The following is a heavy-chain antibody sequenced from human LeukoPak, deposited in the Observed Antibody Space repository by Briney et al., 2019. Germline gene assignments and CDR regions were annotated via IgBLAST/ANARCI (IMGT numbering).Heavy chain of an antibody. CDR3: ARYSSGWYMMDV. V-gene: IGHV3-74*01. Sequence: GGPLRLSCAASGFTFSNYWMHWVRQAPGKGLVWVSRINSDGSSTTYADSVKGRFTISRDNAKNTLHLQMNSQRAEDTAVYYCARYSSGWYMMDVWGKGTTVTVSS. CDR2: INSDGSST. CDR1: GFTFSNYW. D-gene: IGHD6-19*01. J-gene: IGHJ6*04.